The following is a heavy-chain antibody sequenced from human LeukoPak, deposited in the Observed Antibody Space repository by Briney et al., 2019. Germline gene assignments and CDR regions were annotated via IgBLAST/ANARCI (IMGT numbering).Heavy chain of an antibody. CDR1: GGSISSSSYY. CDR2: IYYSGST. Sequence: PSETLSLTCTVSGGSISSSSYYWGWIRQPPGKGLEWIGSIYYSGSTYYNPSPKSRVTISVDTSKNQFSLKLSSVTAADTAVYYCARQGGYPFDYWGQGTLVTVSS. J-gene: IGHJ4*02. D-gene: IGHD5-12*01. V-gene: IGHV4-39*01. CDR3: ARQGGYPFDY.